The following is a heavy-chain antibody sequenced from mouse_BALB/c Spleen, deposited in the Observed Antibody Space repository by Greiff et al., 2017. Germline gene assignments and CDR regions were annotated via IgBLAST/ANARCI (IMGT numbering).Heavy chain of an antibody. V-gene: IGHV1-18*01. CDR1: GYTFTEYT. CDR3: ARGGRYWYFDV. J-gene: IGHJ1*01. CDR2: INPNNGGT. Sequence: VQLQQSGPELVKPGASVKISCKTSGYTFTEYTMHWVKQSHGKSLEWIGVINPNNGGTSYNQKFKGKATLTVDKSSSTAYMELRSLTSEDSAVYYCARGGRYWYFDVWGAGTTVTVSS.